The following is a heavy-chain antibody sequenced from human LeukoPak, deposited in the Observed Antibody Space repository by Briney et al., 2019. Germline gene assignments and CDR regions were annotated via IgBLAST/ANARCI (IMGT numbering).Heavy chain of an antibody. D-gene: IGHD3-10*01. V-gene: IGHV3-23*01. Sequence: GGSLRLSCAASGFTFYSHAMSWVRQAPGKGLEWVSTISGGGTSTYYADSVKGRFTISRGNSKNTLYLQMNSLRAEDTAVYYCAKMPSYDYGSGSYYDFDYWGQGTLVTVSS. CDR2: ISGGGTST. CDR3: AKMPSYDYGSGSYYDFDY. J-gene: IGHJ4*02. CDR1: GFTFYSHA.